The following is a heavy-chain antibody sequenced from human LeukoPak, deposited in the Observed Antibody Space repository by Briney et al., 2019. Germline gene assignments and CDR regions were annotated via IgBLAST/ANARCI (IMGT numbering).Heavy chain of an antibody. CDR3: ARCVTIFGVVIRYYYYYIDV. CDR1: GFTFSSYW. D-gene: IGHD3-3*01. J-gene: IGHJ6*03. V-gene: IGHV3-7*01. Sequence: PGGSLRLSCAASGFTFSSYWMSWVRKAPGKGLEWVANIKQDGSEKYYVDSVKGRFTISRDNAKNSLYLQMNSLRAEDTAVYYCARCVTIFGVVIRYYYYYIDVWGKGTTVTVSS. CDR2: IKQDGSEK.